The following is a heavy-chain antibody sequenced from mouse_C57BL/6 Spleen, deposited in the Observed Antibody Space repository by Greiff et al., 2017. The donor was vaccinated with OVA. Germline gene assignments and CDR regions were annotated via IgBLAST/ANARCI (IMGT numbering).Heavy chain of an antibody. CDR3: ARDNDVGYFDY. CDR1: GFTFSSYA. CDR2: ISDGGSYT. V-gene: IGHV5-4*01. D-gene: IGHD2-12*01. Sequence: EVKVMESGGGLVKPGGSLKLSCAASGFTFSSYAMSWVRQTPEKRLEWVATISDGGSYTYYPDNVKGRFTISRDNAKNNLYLQMSHLKSEDTAMYYCARDNDVGYFDYWGQGTTLTVSS. J-gene: IGHJ2*01.